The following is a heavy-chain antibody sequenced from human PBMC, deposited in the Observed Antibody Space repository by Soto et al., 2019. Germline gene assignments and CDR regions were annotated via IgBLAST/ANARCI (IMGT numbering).Heavy chain of an antibody. J-gene: IGHJ3*02. D-gene: IGHD5-18*01. CDR1: GFSFSSQA. CDR3: ARDIYSYGSVGTPDI. Sequence: HEQLMESGGGVVQPGRSLRLSCVASGFSFSSQAMHWVRQAPGKGLEWVAAISNDGNRQLYADSVKDRFTISRDNSRNTLDLQMNNLTTEDTGVYFCARDIYSYGSVGTPDIWGQGTMVTVSS. V-gene: IGHV3-30-3*01. CDR2: ISNDGNRQ.